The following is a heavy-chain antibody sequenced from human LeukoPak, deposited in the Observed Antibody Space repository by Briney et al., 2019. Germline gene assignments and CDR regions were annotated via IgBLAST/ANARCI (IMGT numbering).Heavy chain of an antibody. D-gene: IGHD3-22*01. CDR2: MNPNSGNT. V-gene: IGHV1-8*01. Sequence: ASVKVSCKASGYRFTSYDINWVRQATGQGLEWMGWMNPNSGNTGYAQKFQGRVTMTRNTAISTAYMELSSLRSEDTAVYYCVTSVCRYDSSGYYPFDYWGQGTLVTVSS. J-gene: IGHJ4*02. CDR1: GYRFTSYD. CDR3: VTSVCRYDSSGYYPFDY.